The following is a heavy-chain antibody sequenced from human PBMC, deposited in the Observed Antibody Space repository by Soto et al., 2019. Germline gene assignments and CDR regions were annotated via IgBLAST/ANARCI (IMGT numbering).Heavy chain of an antibody. CDR1: GGFVRSDDHY. CDR2: ILYTGSS. CDR3: ARLNTGPNNRSTAFDY. D-gene: IGHD5-18*01. Sequence: SETLSLTCAVSGGFVRSDDHYWGWIRQPPGRGLEWIGSILYTGSSYYNPSLKSRVSMSVDTSRNLFSLNLTSVTAADTARYYCARLNTGPNNRSTAFDYWGQGTQVTVSS. V-gene: IGHV4-39*02. J-gene: IGHJ4*02.